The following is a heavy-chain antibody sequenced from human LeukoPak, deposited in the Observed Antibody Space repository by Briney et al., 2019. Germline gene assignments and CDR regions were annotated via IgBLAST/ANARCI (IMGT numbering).Heavy chain of an antibody. D-gene: IGHD3-3*01. V-gene: IGHV3-74*01. CDR3: AREGGGSGITIFGVVNPYNWFDP. CDR1: GFTFSSYW. CDR2: INTDGSST. J-gene: IGHJ5*02. Sequence: LGGSLRLSCAASGFTFSSYWMHWVRQAPGKGLVWVSRINTDGSSTSYADSVKGRFTISRDNAKNTLYLQMNSLRAEDTAVYYCAREGGGSGITIFGVVNPYNWFDPWGQGTLVTVSS.